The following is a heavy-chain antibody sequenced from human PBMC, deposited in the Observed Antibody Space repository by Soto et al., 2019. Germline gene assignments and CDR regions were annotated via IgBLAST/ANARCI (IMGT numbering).Heavy chain of an antibody. D-gene: IGHD2-15*01. CDR2: ISTYNGNT. V-gene: IGHV1-18*04. J-gene: IGHJ4*02. Sequence: GXSVEVSFKASCYTFTTYGISWGRQAPVQGLEWMGWISTYNGNTNYEQKLQGRVTMTTGTLTSTAYMEMRSLRSDDTAVYYCARRGAYCSGGNCYHFDYWGQGTMVTVS. CDR1: CYTFTTYG. CDR3: ARRGAYCSGGNCYHFDY.